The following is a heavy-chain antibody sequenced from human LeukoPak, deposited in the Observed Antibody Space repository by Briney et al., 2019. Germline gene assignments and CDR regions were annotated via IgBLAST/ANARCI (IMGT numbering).Heavy chain of an antibody. J-gene: IGHJ3*02. CDR2: MNPNSGNT. CDR1: GYTFTSYG. D-gene: IGHD2-21*02. V-gene: IGHV1-8*02. CDR3: ARLGDCGGDRCDAFDI. Sequence: ASVKVSCKASGYTFTSYGISWVRQAPGQGLEWMGWMNPNSGNTGYAQKFQGRVTMTRNTSISTAYMELSSLRSEDTAVYYCARLGDCGGDRCDAFDIWGQGTMVTVSS.